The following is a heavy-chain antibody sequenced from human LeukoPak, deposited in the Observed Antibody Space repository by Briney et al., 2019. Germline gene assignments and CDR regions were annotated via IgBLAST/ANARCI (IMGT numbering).Heavy chain of an antibody. D-gene: IGHD5-12*01. V-gene: IGHV4-59*01. CDR3: ARGPDSIPWGGPSGYVVRAKSGDYYYGMDV. J-gene: IGHJ6*02. CDR2: IYYSGST. CDR1: GGSISSYS. Sequence: SETLSLTCTVSGGSISSYSWSWIRQPPGKGLEWIGSIYYSGSTNYNPSLKSRVTISVDTSKNQFSLKLSSVTAADTAVYYCARGPDSIPWGGPSGYVVRAKSGDYYYGMDVWGQGTTVTVSS.